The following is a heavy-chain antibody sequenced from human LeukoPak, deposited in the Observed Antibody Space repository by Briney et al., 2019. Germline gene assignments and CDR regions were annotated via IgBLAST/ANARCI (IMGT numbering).Heavy chain of an antibody. D-gene: IGHD5-18*01. CDR2: INHSGST. J-gene: IGHJ4*02. CDR1: GFTFSSYW. Sequence: GSLRLSCAASGFTFSSYWMHWVRQAPGKGLEWIGEINHSGSTNYNPSLKSRVTISVDTSKNQFSLKLSSVTAADTAVYYCARGRRQLWLLYWGQGTLVTVSS. CDR3: ARGRRQLWLLY. V-gene: IGHV4-34*01.